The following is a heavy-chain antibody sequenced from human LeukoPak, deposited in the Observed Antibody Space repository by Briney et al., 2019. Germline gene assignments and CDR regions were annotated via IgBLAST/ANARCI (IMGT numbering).Heavy chain of an antibody. CDR3: ATGYLVTAGLMDV. CDR1: GYTHTELS. CDR2: FDPEDGKT. J-gene: IGHJ6*02. D-gene: IGHD6-13*01. V-gene: IGHV1-24*01. Sequence: ASVKVSCKVSGYTHTELSMFWVRQAPGNGLEWMGSFDPEDGKTIYAQKFQGRVTMTEDTSTDTAYMELSSLRSEDTAVYYCATGYLVTAGLMDVWGQGTTVTVSS.